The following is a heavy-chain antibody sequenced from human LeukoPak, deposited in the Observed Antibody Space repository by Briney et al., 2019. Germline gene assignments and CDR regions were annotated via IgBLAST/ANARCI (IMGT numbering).Heavy chain of an antibody. D-gene: IGHD6-13*01. J-gene: IGHJ4*02. CDR2: IYHSGST. Sequence: SQTLSLTCAVSGGSISSGGYSWSWIRQPPGKGLEWIGYIYHSGSTYYNPSLKSRVTISVDRSKNQFSLKLSSVTAADTAVYYCARTPGYSSSWYYYDYWGQGTLVTVSS. CDR1: GGSISSGGYS. V-gene: IGHV4-30-2*01. CDR3: ARTPGYSSSWYYYDY.